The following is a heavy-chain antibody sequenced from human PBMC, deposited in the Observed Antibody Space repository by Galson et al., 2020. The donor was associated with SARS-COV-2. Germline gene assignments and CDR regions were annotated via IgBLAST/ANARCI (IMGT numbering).Heavy chain of an antibody. CDR3: ARMFKFTTVAGTADYYFDS. CDR1: GDSLSTNSAT. D-gene: IGHD6-19*01. V-gene: IGHV6-1*01. J-gene: IGHJ4*02. Sequence: SETLSLTCDISGDSLSTNSATWNWIRQSPSRGLEWLGRTYHRSTWYNDYAISVKSRININPDTSKNQFSLQLNSVTPDDTAVYYCARMFKFTTVAGTADYYFDSWGQGTLVTVSS. CDR2: TYHRSTWYN.